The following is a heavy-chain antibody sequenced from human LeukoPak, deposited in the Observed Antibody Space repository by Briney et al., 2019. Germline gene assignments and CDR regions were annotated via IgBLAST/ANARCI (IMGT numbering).Heavy chain of an antibody. CDR2: INSDGSST. J-gene: IGHJ4*02. Sequence: PGGSLRLSRAASGFTFSSYWMHWVRQAPGKGLVWVSRINSDGSSTSYADSVKGRFTLSRDKAKKALYLQMNSLRAEDTAVYYCAKDQHYGSADYWGQGTLVTVSS. D-gene: IGHD3-10*01. V-gene: IGHV3-74*01. CDR1: GFTFSSYW. CDR3: AKDQHYGSADY.